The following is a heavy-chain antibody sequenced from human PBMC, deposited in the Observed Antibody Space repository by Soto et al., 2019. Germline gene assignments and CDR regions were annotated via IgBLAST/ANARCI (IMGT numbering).Heavy chain of an antibody. V-gene: IGHV3-11*04. J-gene: IGHJ3*02. Sequence: GGSLRLSCVASGFSFSDYSMTWMRQAPGGGLDFVAFISNTAITDYYADSVKGRFTISRDNARNTLYLQMNSLRAEDTAVYYCARIFYGDHDAFDIWGQGTMVTVSS. CDR3: ARIFYGDHDAFDI. CDR2: ISNTAITD. D-gene: IGHD4-17*01. CDR1: GFSFSDYS.